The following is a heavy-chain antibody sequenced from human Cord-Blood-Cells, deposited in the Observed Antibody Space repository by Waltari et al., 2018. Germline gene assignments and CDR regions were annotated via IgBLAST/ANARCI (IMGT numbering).Heavy chain of an antibody. CDR3: AKYSSSWYD. CDR2: ISSSSSYI. Sequence: EVQLVESGGGLVKPGGSLRPSCAASGFTFSSYSMNWVRQAPGKGLEWVSSISSSSSYIYDADSVKGRFTISRDNAKNSLYLQMNSLRAEDTAVYYCAKYSSSWYDWGQGTLVTVSS. D-gene: IGHD6-13*01. CDR1: GFTFSSYS. V-gene: IGHV3-21*01. J-gene: IGHJ4*02.